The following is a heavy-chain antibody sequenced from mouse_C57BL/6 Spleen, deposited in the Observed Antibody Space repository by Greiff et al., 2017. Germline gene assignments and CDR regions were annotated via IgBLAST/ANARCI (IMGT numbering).Heavy chain of an antibody. D-gene: IGHD1-1*01. CDR1: GYTFTDYY. J-gene: IGHJ4*01. V-gene: IGHV1-26*01. Sequence: EVQLQQSGPELVKPGASVKISCKASGYTFTDYYMNWVKQSHGKSLEWIGDINPNNGGTSYNQKFKGKATLTIDKSSSTAYMELRSLTSEDSAFYDCAGGFYSYGKGSQNMNYWGQGTSVTVSS. CDR3: AGGFYSYGKGSQNMNY. CDR2: INPNNGGT.